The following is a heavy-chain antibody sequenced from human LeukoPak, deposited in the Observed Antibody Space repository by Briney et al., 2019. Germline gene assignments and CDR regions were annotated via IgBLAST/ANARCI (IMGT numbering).Heavy chain of an antibody. CDR1: GYTFTGYY. D-gene: IGHD3-22*01. CDR3: ARGPKAYYFDSSGYVFDY. Sequence: GASVKVSCKASGYTFTGYYMHWVRQAPGQGLEWMGWINPSGGSTSYAQKFQGRVTMTRDTSTSTVYMELSSLRSEDTAVYYCARGPKAYYFDSSGYVFDYWGQGTLVTVSS. CDR2: INPSGGST. J-gene: IGHJ4*02. V-gene: IGHV1-46*01.